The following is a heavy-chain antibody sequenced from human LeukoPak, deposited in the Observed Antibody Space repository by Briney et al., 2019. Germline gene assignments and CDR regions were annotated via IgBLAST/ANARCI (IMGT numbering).Heavy chain of an antibody. CDR2: IYYTGDA. CDR3: ARRTQVQYYYYMDV. D-gene: IGHD1-14*01. CDR1: GGSIDSTSYF. V-gene: IGHV4-39*01. Sequence: PSETLSLTCSVSGGSIDSTSYFWGWVRQPPGKGLEWIGSIYYTGDAYYNPSLKSRVTISVDTSKNQFSLKLSSVTAADTAVYYCARRTQVQYYYYMDVWGKGTTVTVSS. J-gene: IGHJ6*03.